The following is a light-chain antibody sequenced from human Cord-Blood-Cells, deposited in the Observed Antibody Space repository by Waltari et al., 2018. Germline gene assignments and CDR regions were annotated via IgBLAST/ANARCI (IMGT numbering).Light chain of an antibody. CDR1: SSDVGGYNY. Sequence: SALTQPASVSGSPGQSITISCTGTSSDVGGYNYVSWYQQHPGKAPTLMIYDVSNRPSGVSNRFSGSKSGNTASLTISGLQAEDEADYYCSSYTSSSTLVFGTGTKVTVL. V-gene: IGLV2-14*01. J-gene: IGLJ1*01. CDR2: DVS. CDR3: SSYTSSSTLV.